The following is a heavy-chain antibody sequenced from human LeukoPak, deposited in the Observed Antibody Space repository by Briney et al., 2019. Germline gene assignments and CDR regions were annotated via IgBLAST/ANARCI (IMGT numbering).Heavy chain of an antibody. J-gene: IGHJ4*02. V-gene: IGHV3-74*01. CDR1: GFTFSSFW. CDR2: LNSDGSST. CDR3: ARGGTSPIDY. Sequence: PGGSLRLSCAASGFTFSSFWMHWVRQAPGKGLVWVSRLNSDGSSTSYADSVRGRFTISRDNAKNTLYLQMNSLRADDTAVYYCARGGTSPIDYWGQGTLVTVSS. D-gene: IGHD1-1*01.